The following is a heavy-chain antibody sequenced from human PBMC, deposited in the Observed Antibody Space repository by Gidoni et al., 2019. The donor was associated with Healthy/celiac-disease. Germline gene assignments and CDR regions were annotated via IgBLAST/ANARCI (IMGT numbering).Heavy chain of an antibody. V-gene: IGHV3-7*01. J-gene: IGHJ6*02. Sequence: EVQLVESGGGLAQPGGSLRLSCAATGFPFRSYWLSWVRQAPGKGLEWVANIKQDGSEKYYVDSVKGRFTISRDNAKNALYLQMNSLRAEDTAVYYCAREPARDYYYYYGMDVWGQGTTVTVSS. CDR3: AREPARDYYYYYGMDV. CDR1: GFPFRSYW. D-gene: IGHD6-6*01. CDR2: IKQDGSEK.